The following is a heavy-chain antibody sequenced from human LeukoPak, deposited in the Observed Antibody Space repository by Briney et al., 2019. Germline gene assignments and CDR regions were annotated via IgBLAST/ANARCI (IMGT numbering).Heavy chain of an antibody. J-gene: IGHJ5*02. D-gene: IGHD1-26*01. CDR3: SKPGSGSYFTNNCFDP. V-gene: IGHV3-23*01. Sequence: GGSLRLSCATSGFTFSSCAMSWVRQAPGKGLEWVSTISMSGGDTFYADSVKGRFTVSRDNSKNTLYLQMNSLRAEDTAMYFCSKPGSGSYFTNNCFDPWGQGTLVTVSS. CDR2: ISMSGGDT. CDR1: GFTFSSCA.